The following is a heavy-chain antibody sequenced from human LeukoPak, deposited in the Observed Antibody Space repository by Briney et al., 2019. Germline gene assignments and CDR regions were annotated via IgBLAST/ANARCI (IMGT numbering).Heavy chain of an antibody. V-gene: IGHV1-8*01. CDR3: ARSSASYYYDSSGYYWFDY. J-gene: IGHJ4*02. Sequence: ASVKVSCKASGYTFTSYDINWVRQATGQGLEWMGWMNPNSGNTGYAQKFQGRVTMTRNTSISTAYMELSSLRSEDTAVYYCARSSASYYYDSSGYYWFDYWGQGTLVTVSS. CDR2: MNPNSGNT. CDR1: GYTFTSYD. D-gene: IGHD3-22*01.